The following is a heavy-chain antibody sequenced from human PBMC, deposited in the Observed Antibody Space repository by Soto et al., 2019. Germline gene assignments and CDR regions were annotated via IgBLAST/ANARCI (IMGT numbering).Heavy chain of an antibody. CDR1: GFTFSSYW. V-gene: IGHV3-7*01. CDR3: ARDLSPFGGGDCYRY. Sequence: EVQLVESGGGLVQPGGSLRLSCAASGFTFSSYWMSWVRQAPGKGLEWVANIKQDGSEKYYVDSVKGRFTISRDNAKNSLYLQMNSLRAEDTAVYYCARDLSPFGGGDCYRYWGQGTLVTVSS. D-gene: IGHD2-21*01. J-gene: IGHJ4*02. CDR2: IKQDGSEK.